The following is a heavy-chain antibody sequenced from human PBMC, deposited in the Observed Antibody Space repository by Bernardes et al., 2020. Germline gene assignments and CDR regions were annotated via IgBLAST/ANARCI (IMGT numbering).Heavy chain of an antibody. D-gene: IGHD3-3*01. Sequence: GGSLRLSCAASGFTFSSYGMHWVRQAPGKGLEWVAVISYDGSNKYYADSVKGRFTISRDNSKNTLYLQMNSLRAEDTAVYYCAKDQFPSYYDFWSGYYERPWRYGMDVWGQGTTVTVSS. CDR3: AKDQFPSYYDFWSGYYERPWRYGMDV. V-gene: IGHV3-30*18. CDR1: GFTFSSYG. CDR2: ISYDGSNK. J-gene: IGHJ6*02.